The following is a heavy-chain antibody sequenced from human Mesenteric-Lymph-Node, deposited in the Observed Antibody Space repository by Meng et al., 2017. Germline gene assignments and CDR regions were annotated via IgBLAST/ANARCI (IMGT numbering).Heavy chain of an antibody. CDR2: ISAYNGHT. J-gene: IGHJ4*02. Sequence: QGKLLNSGVGMKKPGASGKVSCKSSGYTFTNYVISWVRQAPGQGLEWMGWISAYNGHTKYAQKLQGRVTMTTDTSTSTAYMELKSLRSDDTAVYYCARGITMIVVDYWGQGTLVTVSS. CDR1: GYTFTNYV. D-gene: IGHD3-22*01. CDR3: ARGITMIVVDY. V-gene: IGHV1-18*01.